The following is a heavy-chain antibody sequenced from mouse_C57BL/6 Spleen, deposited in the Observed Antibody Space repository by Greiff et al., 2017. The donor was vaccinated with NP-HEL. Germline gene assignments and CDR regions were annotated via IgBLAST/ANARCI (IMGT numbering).Heavy chain of an antibody. CDR3: AIYYDYDGGFAY. D-gene: IGHD2-4*01. J-gene: IGHJ3*01. CDR1: GFSLTSYG. Sequence: VKLMESGPGLVQPSQSLSITCTVSGFSLTSYGVHWVRQSPGKGLEWLGVIWSGGSTDYNAAFISRLSISKDNSKSQVFFKMNSLQADDTAIYYCAIYYDYDGGFAYWGQGTLVTVSA. CDR2: IWSGGST. V-gene: IGHV2-2*01.